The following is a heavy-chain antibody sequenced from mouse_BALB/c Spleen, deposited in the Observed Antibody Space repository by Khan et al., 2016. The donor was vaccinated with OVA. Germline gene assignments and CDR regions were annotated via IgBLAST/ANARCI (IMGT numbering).Heavy chain of an antibody. CDR2: IDPANGNI. CDR3: ADSLLRYALDI. Sequence: VQLQQSGAELLKPGASVKLSCTVSGFNIKDTYMHWVKQRPEQGLEWIGRIDPANGNIKYDPKFQGKATITADTSSNTAYLQLSSLTSEDTAVXFCADSLLRYALDIWGQGTSVTVSS. V-gene: IGHV14-3*02. CDR1: GFNIKDTY. D-gene: IGHD1-2*01. J-gene: IGHJ4*01.